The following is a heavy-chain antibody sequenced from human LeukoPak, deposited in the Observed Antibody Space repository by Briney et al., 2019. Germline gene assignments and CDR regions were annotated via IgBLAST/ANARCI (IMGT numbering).Heavy chain of an antibody. V-gene: IGHV3-30*02. CDR2: IRYDGSNK. D-gene: IGHD2-8*01. CDR1: GFTFSSYG. Sequence: GGSLRLSCAASGFTFSSYGTHWVRQAPGKGLEWVAFIRYDGSNKYYADSVKGRFTISRDNSKNTLYLQMNSLRAEDTAVYYCAKGPLGDIVLMVYAPPFDYWGQGTLVTVSS. CDR3: AKGPLGDIVLMVYAPPFDY. J-gene: IGHJ4*02.